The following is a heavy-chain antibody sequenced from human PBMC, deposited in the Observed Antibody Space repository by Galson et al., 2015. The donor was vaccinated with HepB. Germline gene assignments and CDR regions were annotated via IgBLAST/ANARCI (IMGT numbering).Heavy chain of an antibody. D-gene: IGHD3-10*01. V-gene: IGHV4-39*01. J-gene: IGHJ4*02. CDR3: ARGSEDNYGSFDY. CDR2: ISYSGST. CDR1: GGFISSTSYY. Sequence: ETLSLTCTVSGGFISSTSYYWGWIRQPPGKGLEWIGTISYSGSTSYSPSLKRRVTISVDMSKNQFSLRLSSVTAADTAVYYCARGSEDNYGSFDYWGQGTLVTVSS.